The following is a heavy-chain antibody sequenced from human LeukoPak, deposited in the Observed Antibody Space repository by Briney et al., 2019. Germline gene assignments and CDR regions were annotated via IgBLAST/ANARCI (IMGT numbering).Heavy chain of an antibody. V-gene: IGHV4-4*07. CDR1: GGSISSYY. D-gene: IGHD6-19*01. J-gene: IGHJ4*02. Sequence: SETLSLTCTVSGGSISSYYWSWIRQPAGKGLEWIGRIYTSGSTNYNPSLKSRVTISVDTSKNQFSLKLSSVTAADTAVYYCASGLAVAEIDYWGQGTLVTVSS. CDR2: IYTSGST. CDR3: ASGLAVAEIDY.